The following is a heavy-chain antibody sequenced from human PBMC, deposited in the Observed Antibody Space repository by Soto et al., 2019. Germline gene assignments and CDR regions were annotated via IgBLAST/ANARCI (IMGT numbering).Heavy chain of an antibody. Sequence: EVQLLESGGGLVQPGGSLRLSCAASGFTFSNYAMTWVRQAPGKGLEWVSAISGGGASTYYADSVKGRFTIPRDNSKNTLYLQMNCLRAEDTAVYYCAKAGCSGGSCYSDFWGQGTLVAVSS. V-gene: IGHV3-23*01. J-gene: IGHJ4*02. CDR2: ISGGGAST. CDR3: AKAGCSGGSCYSDF. CDR1: GFTFSNYA. D-gene: IGHD2-15*01.